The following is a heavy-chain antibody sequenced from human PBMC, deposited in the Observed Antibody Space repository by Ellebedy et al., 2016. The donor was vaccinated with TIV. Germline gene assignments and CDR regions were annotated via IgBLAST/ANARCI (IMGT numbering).Heavy chain of an antibody. CDR3: ATPKGAYYYYYGMDV. V-gene: IGHV1-69*13. Sequence: ASVKVSCKASGGTFSSYAISWVRQAPGQGLEWMGGIIPIFGTANYAQKFQGRVTITADESTSTAYMELSSLRSEDTAVYYCATPKGAYYYYYGMDVWGQGTMVTVSS. D-gene: IGHD3-16*01. CDR2: IIPIFGTA. J-gene: IGHJ6*02. CDR1: GGTFSSYA.